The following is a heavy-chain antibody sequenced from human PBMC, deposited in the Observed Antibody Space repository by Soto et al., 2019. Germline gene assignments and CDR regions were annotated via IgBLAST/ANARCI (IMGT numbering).Heavy chain of an antibody. CDR2: IKQDGSEK. V-gene: IGHV3-7*01. CDR1: GFTFSSYW. J-gene: IGHJ4*01. CDR3: ARVSVAGHRVFDY. D-gene: IGHD6-19*01. Sequence: GGSLRLSCAASGFTFSSYWMSWVRQAPGKGLEWVANIKQDGSEKYYVESVKGRFTISRVNAKNSLYLQMNSLRAEDTAVYYCARVSVAGHRVFDYWGHGTLVSVSS.